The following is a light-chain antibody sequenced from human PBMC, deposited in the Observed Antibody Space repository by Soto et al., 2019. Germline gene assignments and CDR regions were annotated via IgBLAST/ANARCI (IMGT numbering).Light chain of an antibody. CDR2: GAS. V-gene: IGKV3-20*01. CDR1: QSVSNNY. CDR3: QQYGSSGT. J-gene: IGKJ1*01. Sequence: ENVFTQSPGTLSLSPGERATLSCRASQSVSNNYLAWYQQKPGQAPRLLIYGASNRATGIPDRFSGSGSGTDFTLTISRLEPEDFAVYYCQQYGSSGTFGQGTKVDI.